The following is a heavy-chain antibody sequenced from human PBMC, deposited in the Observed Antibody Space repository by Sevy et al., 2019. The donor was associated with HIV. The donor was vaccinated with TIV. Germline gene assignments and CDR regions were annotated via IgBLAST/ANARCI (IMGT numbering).Heavy chain of an antibody. J-gene: IGHJ3*02. V-gene: IGHV3-30*18. Sequence: GGSLRLSCAASGFTFSSYGMHWVRQAPGKGLEWVAVILYYGSNKDYADSVKGRFTMSRDNSKNTLYLQMNSLRAEDTAVYYCAKSYGGIEGAFDIWGQGTMVTVSS. D-gene: IGHD4-17*01. CDR3: AKSYGGIEGAFDI. CDR2: ILYYGSNK. CDR1: GFTFSSYG.